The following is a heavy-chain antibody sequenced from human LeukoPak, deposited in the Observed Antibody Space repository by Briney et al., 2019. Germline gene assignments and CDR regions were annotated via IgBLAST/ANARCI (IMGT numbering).Heavy chain of an antibody. V-gene: IGHV3-7*01. CDR2: IKQDGSET. Sequence: GGSLRLSCAASGFTFSSSWMNWVRQAPGKGLVWVANIKQDGSETYYVDSVKGRFTISRDNARNSLYLQMSSLRVEDTAVYYCAKDLTPKTGDEDAFDIWGQGTMVTVSS. CDR1: GFTFSSSW. J-gene: IGHJ3*02. CDR3: AKDLTPKTGDEDAFDI. D-gene: IGHD7-27*01.